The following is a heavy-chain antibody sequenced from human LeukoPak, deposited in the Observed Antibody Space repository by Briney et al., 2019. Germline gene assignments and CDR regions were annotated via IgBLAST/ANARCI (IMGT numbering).Heavy chain of an antibody. CDR2: INHSGST. CDR1: GGSISSYY. V-gene: IGHV4-34*01. D-gene: IGHD5-12*01. CDR3: ARLGIVATRFDY. J-gene: IGHJ4*02. Sequence: PSETLSLTCTVSGGSISSYYWSWIRQPPGKGLEWIGEINHSGSTNYNPSLKSRVTISVDTSKNQFSLKLSSVTAADTAVYYCARLGIVATRFDYWGQGTLVTVSS.